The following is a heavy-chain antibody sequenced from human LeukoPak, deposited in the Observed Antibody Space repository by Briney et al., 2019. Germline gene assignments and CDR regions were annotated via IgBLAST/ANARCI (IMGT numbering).Heavy chain of an antibody. D-gene: IGHD5-18*01. V-gene: IGHV4-34*01. CDR2: INHSGST. J-gene: IGHJ4*02. CDR1: GVSFSGYY. CDR3: AREPALTAMGTGIDY. Sequence: SETLSLTCAVYGVSFSGYYWSWIRQPPGKGLEWIGEINHSGSTNYNPSLKSRVTISVDTSKNQFSLKLSSVTAADTAVYYCAREPALTAMGTGIDYWGQGTLVTVSS.